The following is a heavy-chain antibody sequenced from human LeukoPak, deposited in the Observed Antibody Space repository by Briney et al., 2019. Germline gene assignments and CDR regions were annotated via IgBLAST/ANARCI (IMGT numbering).Heavy chain of an antibody. D-gene: IGHD6-19*01. J-gene: IGHJ4*02. CDR3: AKRGSSGWYYFDY. V-gene: IGHV3-23*01. CDR1: GFTFSNYA. CDR2: ISGSGASI. Sequence: PTGGSLRLSCATSGFTFSNYAMSWVRQAPGKALEWVSTISGSGASIYYADSVKGRFTISRDNSKNTLYLQMNSLRAEDTAVYYCAKRGSSGWYYFDYWGQGTLVTVSS.